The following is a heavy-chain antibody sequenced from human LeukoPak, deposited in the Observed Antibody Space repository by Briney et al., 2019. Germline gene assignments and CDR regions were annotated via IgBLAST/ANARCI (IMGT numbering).Heavy chain of an antibody. D-gene: IGHD3-16*01. CDR1: GGSISSYY. CDR2: IYYSGST. V-gene: IGHV4-59*01. Sequence: SETLSLTCTVSGGSISSYYWSWIRQPPGKGLEWIGYIYYSGSTNYNPSLKSRVTISVDTSKNQFSLKLSSVTAADTAVYYCARTTLHPFGNYGMDVWGQGTTVTVSS. J-gene: IGHJ6*02. CDR3: ARTTLHPFGNYGMDV.